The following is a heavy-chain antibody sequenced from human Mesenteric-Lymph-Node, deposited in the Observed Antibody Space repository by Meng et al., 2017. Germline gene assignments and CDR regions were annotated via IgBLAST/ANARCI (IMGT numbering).Heavy chain of an antibody. Sequence: SVKVSCKASGGTFSSYAISWVRQAPGQGLEWMGGIIPIFGTANYAQKFQGRVTITADESTSTAYMELSSLRSEDTAVYYCARDAGFSSGWSPDIYYFDYWGQGTLVTVSS. CDR1: GGTFSSYA. CDR3: ARDAGFSSGWSPDIYYFDY. D-gene: IGHD6-19*01. V-gene: IGHV1-69*13. J-gene: IGHJ4*02. CDR2: IIPIFGTA.